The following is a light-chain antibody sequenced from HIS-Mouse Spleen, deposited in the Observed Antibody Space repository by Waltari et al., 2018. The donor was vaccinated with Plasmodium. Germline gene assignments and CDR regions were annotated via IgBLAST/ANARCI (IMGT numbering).Light chain of an antibody. J-gene: IGKJ1*01. Sequence: DIQMTQSPSSLSASVGDRVTITCRASQSISSYLNWYQQKPGKPPKLLIYAASSLQSGVPSRFSGSGSGTDFTLTISSLQPEDFATYYCQQNYNTWTFGQGTKVEIK. CDR1: QSISSY. CDR2: AAS. CDR3: QQNYNTWT. V-gene: IGKV1-39*01.